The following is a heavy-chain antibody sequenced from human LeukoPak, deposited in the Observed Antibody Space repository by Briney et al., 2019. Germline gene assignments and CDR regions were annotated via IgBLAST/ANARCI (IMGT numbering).Heavy chain of an antibody. Sequence: GASVKVSCKASGYTFTGYYIHWVRQAPGQGLEWMGWINPNSGGTNYAQKFQGRVTMTRDTSISTAYMELSRLRSDDTAVYYCARDSSRVRASAFDIWGQETMVTVSS. CDR2: INPNSGGT. V-gene: IGHV1-2*02. J-gene: IGHJ3*02. D-gene: IGHD3-10*01. CDR1: GYTFTGYY. CDR3: ARDSSRVRASAFDI.